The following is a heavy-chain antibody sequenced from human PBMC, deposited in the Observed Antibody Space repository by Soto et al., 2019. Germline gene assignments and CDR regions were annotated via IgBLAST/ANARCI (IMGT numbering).Heavy chain of an antibody. CDR1: GYTFTGYY. D-gene: IGHD3-22*01. CDR2: IIPIFGTA. J-gene: IGHJ5*02. V-gene: IGHV1-69*13. CDR3: ARDEDYDSAFEP. Sequence: ASVKVSCKASGYTFTGYYMHWVRQAPGQGLEWMGGIIPIFGTANYAQKFQGRVTITADESTSTAYMELSSLRSEDTAVYYCARDEDYDSAFEPWGQGTLVTVSS.